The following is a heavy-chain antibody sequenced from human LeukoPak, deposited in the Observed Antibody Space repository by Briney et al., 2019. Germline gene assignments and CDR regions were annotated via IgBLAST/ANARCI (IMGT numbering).Heavy chain of an antibody. CDR3: ARGDEYSSSCFDY. CDR1: GGTFSSYA. D-gene: IGHD6-6*01. Sequence: ASVKVSCKASGGTFSSYAISWVRQAPGQGPEWMGWISAYNGNTNYAQKLQGRVTMTTDTSASTAYMELRSLRSDDTAVYYCARGDEYSSSCFDYWGQGTLVTVSS. V-gene: IGHV1-18*01. CDR2: ISAYNGNT. J-gene: IGHJ4*02.